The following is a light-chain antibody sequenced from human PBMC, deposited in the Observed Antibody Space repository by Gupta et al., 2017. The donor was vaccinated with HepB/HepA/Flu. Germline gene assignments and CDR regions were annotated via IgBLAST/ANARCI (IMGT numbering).Light chain of an antibody. J-gene: IGLJ3*02. CDR3: QSYDITLSASGV. CDR1: SSNLGAGYD. V-gene: IGLV1-40*01. Sequence: QSVLTQPPPVSGAPGQRVTISCTRSSSNLGAGYDVHWYQHLPGTAPKLLIYGNTNRPSGVPDRFSGSKSGTSASLAITGLQAEDEADYYCQSYDITLSASGVFGGGTKLTVL. CDR2: GNT.